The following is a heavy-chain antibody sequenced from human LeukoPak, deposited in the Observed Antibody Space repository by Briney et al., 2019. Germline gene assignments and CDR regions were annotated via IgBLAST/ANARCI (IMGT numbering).Heavy chain of an antibody. D-gene: IGHD2-2*01. V-gene: IGHV2-70*11. CDR1: GFSLSTSGMC. Sequence: SGPTLVNPTQTLTLTCTFSGFSLSTSGMCVSWIRQPPGQALEWLARIDWDDDKYYSTSLKTRLTISKDTSKNQVVLTMTNMDPVDTATYYCARDIVVVPAAAEYYYYGMDVWGQGTTVTVSS. J-gene: IGHJ6*02. CDR2: IDWDDDK. CDR3: ARDIVVVPAAAEYYYYGMDV.